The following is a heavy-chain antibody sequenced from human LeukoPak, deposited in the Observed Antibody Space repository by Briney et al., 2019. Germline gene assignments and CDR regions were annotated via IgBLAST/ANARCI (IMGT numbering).Heavy chain of an antibody. D-gene: IGHD2-2*01. CDR2: ITIGIST. CDR1: RFTFSNYA. V-gene: IGHV3-23*01. Sequence: GGSLRLSCAASRFTFSNYAMSWVRQAAGKGLEWVSGITIGISTFYADSVRGRFTISRDNSKNTVYLQMNSLRAEDTAVYYCAKDYPECTGTSCSGEGFFDYWGQRTLVTDSS. J-gene: IGHJ4*02. CDR3: AKDYPECTGTSCSGEGFFDY.